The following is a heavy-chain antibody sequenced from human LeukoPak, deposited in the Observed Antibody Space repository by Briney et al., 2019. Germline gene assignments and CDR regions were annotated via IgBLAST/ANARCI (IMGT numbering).Heavy chain of an antibody. CDR2: IYENGGTT. CDR3: AKDFRIGYSAHFDY. CDR1: GFTFRSHA. V-gene: IGHV3-23*01. Sequence: GGSLRLSCVGSGFTFRSHAMSWVRQAPEKGQEFVSGIYENGGTTYYADSVKGRFSISRDNSKNTLYLQMDSLRGEDTAVYYCAKDFRIGYSAHFDYWGQGALVTVSS. D-gene: IGHD2-21*01. J-gene: IGHJ4*02.